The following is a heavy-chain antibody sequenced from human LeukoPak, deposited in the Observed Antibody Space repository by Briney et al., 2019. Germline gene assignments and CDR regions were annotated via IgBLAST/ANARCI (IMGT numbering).Heavy chain of an antibody. D-gene: IGHD6-13*01. J-gene: IGHJ4*02. Sequence: GGSLRLSCAASGFTFSSYAMSWVRQAPGKGPEWVSAISGSGGSTYYADSVKGRFTISRDNSKNTLYLQMNSLRAEDTAVYYCAKPHSSSWILFDYWGQGTLVTVSS. CDR2: ISGSGGST. CDR3: AKPHSSSWILFDY. CDR1: GFTFSSYA. V-gene: IGHV3-23*01.